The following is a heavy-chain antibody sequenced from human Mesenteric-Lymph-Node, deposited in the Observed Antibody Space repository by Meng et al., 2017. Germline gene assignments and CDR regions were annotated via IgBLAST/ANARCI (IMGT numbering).Heavy chain of an antibody. V-gene: IGHV3-23*01. J-gene: IGHJ4*02. CDR2: ISGETGWT. CDR3: AKFSTLDYGDYFDL. CDR1: GFTFSRYA. Sequence: EVQLLESGGGLAQPGGSLRLPCAAVGFTFSRYAMGWVRQVPGKGLEWVSAISGETGWTYFADSVKGRFTISRDDSKSTLHLQMIRLRAGDTGVYYCAKFSTLDYGDYFDLWGQGTPVTVSS. D-gene: IGHD3-16*01.